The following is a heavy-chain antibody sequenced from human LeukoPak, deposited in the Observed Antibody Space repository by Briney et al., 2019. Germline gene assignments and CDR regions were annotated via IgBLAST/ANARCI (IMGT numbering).Heavy chain of an antibody. D-gene: IGHD3-10*01. Sequence: GGSLRLSCAVSGFTFSDHYMDWVRQAPGKGLEWVARSRNKDHRHSTEYATSVKGRFIISRDDSRNFLDLQMNSLNSDDTALYYCVRGYRGFDHWGQGTMVTVSS. J-gene: IGHJ4*02. CDR1: GFTFSDHY. V-gene: IGHV3-72*01. CDR3: VRGYRGFDH. CDR2: SRNKDHRHST.